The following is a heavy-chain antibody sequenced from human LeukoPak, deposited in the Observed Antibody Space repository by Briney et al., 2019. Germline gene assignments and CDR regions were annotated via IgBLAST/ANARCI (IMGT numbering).Heavy chain of an antibody. CDR3: ARGCSSTSCHLDV. Sequence: GSSVKVSCKASGGTFSSYAISWVRQAPGQGLEWMGGIIPIFGTANYAQKFQGRVTITTDESTSTAYMELSSLRSEDTAVYYSARGCSSTSCHLDVWGKGTTVTVSS. CDR1: GGTFSSYA. D-gene: IGHD2-2*01. V-gene: IGHV1-69*05. CDR2: IIPIFGTA. J-gene: IGHJ6*04.